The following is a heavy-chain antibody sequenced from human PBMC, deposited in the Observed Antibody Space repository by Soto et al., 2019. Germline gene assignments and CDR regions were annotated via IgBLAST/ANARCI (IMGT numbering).Heavy chain of an antibody. CDR1: GGSIISGGGSISSGGYY. J-gene: IGHJ4*02. CDR3: ARDRGGLRPYYFDS. V-gene: IGHV4-31*03. Sequence: QVQLQESGPGLVKPSQTLSLTCTVSGGSIISGGGSISSGGYYWSWIRQHPGKGLEWIGYIYYTGSTYYTPPLKSRVTISVAPSKNQFSLNVRSVTAADTAVYYCARDRGGLRPYYFDSWGQGTLVTVSS. CDR2: IYYTGST. D-gene: IGHD4-17*01.